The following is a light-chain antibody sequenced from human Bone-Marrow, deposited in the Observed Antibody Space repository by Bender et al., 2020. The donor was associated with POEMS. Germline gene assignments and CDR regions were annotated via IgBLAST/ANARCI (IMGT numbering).Light chain of an antibody. V-gene: IGLV2-14*03. CDR2: AVN. Sequence: QSALTQPASVSGSPGQSITISCTGISAVFGGYVLVSWYQQHPGTAPKLMIYAVNSRPSGVASRFSGSRSGDTASLTISGLQAEDEADYYCSSYTSNSLVIFGGGTLLTVL. J-gene: IGLJ2*01. CDR1: SAVFGGYVL. CDR3: SSYTSNSLVI.